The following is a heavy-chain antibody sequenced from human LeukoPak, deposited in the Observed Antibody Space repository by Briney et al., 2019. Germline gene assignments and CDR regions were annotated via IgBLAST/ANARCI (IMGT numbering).Heavy chain of an antibody. CDR1: GYTFTSYG. CDR2: ISAYNGNT. CDR3: AKYPIRYDILTGPMSY. D-gene: IGHD3-9*01. Sequence: ASVKVSCKASGYTFTSYGISWVRQAPGQGLEWMGWISAYNGNTNYAQKLQGRVTMTTDTSTSTAYMELRSLRSDDTAVYYCAKYPIRYDILTGPMSYWGQGTLVTVSS. J-gene: IGHJ4*02. V-gene: IGHV1-18*01.